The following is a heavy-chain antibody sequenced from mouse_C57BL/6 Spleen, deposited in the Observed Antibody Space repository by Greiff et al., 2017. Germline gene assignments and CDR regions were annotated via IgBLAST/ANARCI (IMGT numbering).Heavy chain of an antibody. J-gene: IGHJ2*01. CDR3: ARGGFYDGYFLDY. V-gene: IGHV1-50*01. Sequence: VQLQQPGAELVKPGASVKLSCKASGYTFTSYWMQWVKQRPGQGLEWIGEIDPSDSYTNYNQKFKGKATLTVDTSSSTAYMQLSSLTSEDSAVYYCARGGFYDGYFLDYWGQGTTLTVSS. D-gene: IGHD2-3*01. CDR2: IDPSDSYT. CDR1: GYTFTSYW.